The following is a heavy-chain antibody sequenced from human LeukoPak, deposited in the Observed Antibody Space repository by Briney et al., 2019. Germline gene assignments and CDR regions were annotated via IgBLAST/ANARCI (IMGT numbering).Heavy chain of an antibody. CDR3: AKTDWGRAAFDI. V-gene: IGHV3-48*03. CDR2: ISSSGSTI. CDR1: GFTFSSYE. D-gene: IGHD7-27*01. Sequence: GGSLRLSCAASGFTFSSYEMNWVRQAPGKGLEWVSYISSSGSTIYYAESVKGRFTISRDNSKNTLYLQMNSLRAEDTAVYYCAKTDWGRAAFDIWGQGTMVTVSS. J-gene: IGHJ3*02.